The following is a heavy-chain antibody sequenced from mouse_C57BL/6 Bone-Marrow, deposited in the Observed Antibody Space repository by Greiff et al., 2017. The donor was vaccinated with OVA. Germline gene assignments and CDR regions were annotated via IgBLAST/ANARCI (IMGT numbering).Heavy chain of an antibody. CDR3: ARGYGSSYPAWFAY. J-gene: IGHJ3*01. Sequence: EVMLVESEGGLVQPGSSMKLSCTASGFTFSDYYMAWVRQVPEKGLEWVANINYDGSSTYYLASLKSRFIISSDNAKNILYLQKSRLKSEDTDTYYCARGYGSSYPAWFAYWGQGTLVTVSA. D-gene: IGHD1-1*01. V-gene: IGHV5-16*01. CDR1: GFTFSDYY. CDR2: INYDGSST.